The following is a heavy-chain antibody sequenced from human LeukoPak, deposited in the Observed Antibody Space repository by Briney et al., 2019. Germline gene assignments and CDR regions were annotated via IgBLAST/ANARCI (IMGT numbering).Heavy chain of an antibody. Sequence: GASVKVSCKASGGTFSSYAISWVRQAPGQGLEWMGGIIPIFGTANYAQKFQGGVTITTDESTSTAYMELSSLRSEDTAVYYCARETPGYSSIFDYWGQGTLVTVSS. CDR1: GGTFSSYA. J-gene: IGHJ4*02. CDR3: ARETPGYSSIFDY. D-gene: IGHD6-19*01. V-gene: IGHV1-69*05. CDR2: IIPIFGTA.